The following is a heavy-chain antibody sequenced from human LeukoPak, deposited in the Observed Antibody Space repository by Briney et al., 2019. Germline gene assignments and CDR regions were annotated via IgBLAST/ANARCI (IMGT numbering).Heavy chain of an antibody. CDR2: IYYSGST. Sequence: PSETLSLTCTVSGGSISSSNYYWGWIRQPPGKGLEWIGSIYYSGSTYYNPSLKSRVTISVDTSKNQFSLKLSSVTAADTAVYYCASRISGSYAGFHYYFDYWGQGTLVTVSS. V-gene: IGHV4-39*01. D-gene: IGHD1-26*01. CDR3: ASRISGSYAGFHYYFDY. CDR1: GGSISSSNYY. J-gene: IGHJ4*02.